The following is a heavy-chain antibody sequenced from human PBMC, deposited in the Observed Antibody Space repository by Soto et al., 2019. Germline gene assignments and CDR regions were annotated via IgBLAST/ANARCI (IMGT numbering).Heavy chain of an antibody. D-gene: IGHD2-15*01. Sequence: GGSLRLSCAASGFTFDDHAMHWVRQVPGKGLEWVSGISWNSGTIGYADSVKGRFTISRDNAKNSLYLQMNSLRAEDTALYYCAKDGYCSGGRCYSAYYHYGLDGWGQGTTVTVSS. CDR1: GFTFDDHA. CDR3: AKDGYCSGGRCYSAYYHYGLDG. V-gene: IGHV3-9*01. CDR2: ISWNSGTI. J-gene: IGHJ6*02.